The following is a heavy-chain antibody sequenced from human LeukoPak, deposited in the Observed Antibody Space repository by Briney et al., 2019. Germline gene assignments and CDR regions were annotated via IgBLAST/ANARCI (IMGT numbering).Heavy chain of an antibody. V-gene: IGHV3-53*01. J-gene: IGHJ4*02. Sequence: GGSLRLSCAASGFTVSSNYMSWVRQAPGKGLEWVSIIYRGGSTSYADSVKGRFIISRDNSKNTLYLQMNSLRAEDTALYYCARDPHGGYFDYWGQGTLVTVSS. D-gene: IGHD2-15*01. CDR3: ARDPHGGYFDY. CDR2: IYRGGST. CDR1: GFTVSSNY.